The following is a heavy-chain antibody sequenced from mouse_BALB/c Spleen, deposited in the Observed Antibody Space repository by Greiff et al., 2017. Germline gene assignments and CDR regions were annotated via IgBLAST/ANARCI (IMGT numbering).Heavy chain of an antibody. V-gene: IGHV3-2*02. CDR1: GYSITSDYA. D-gene: IGHD2-1*01. CDR2: ISYSGST. CDR3: ARAPYGNYLDY. J-gene: IGHJ2*01. Sequence: EVQRVESGPGLVKPSQSLSLTCTVTGYSITSDYAWNWIRQFPGNKLEWMGYISYSGSTSYNPSLKSRISITRDTSKNQFFLQLNSVTTEDTATYYCARAPYGNYLDYWGQGTTLTVSS.